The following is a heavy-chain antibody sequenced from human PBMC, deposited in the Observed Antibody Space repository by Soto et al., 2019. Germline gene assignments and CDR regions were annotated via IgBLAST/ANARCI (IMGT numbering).Heavy chain of an antibody. Sequence: SETLSLTCTVSGGSISSSSYYWGWIRQPPGKGLEWIGSIYYSGSTYYNPSLKSRVTISVDTSKNQFSLKLSSVTAADTAVYYCARDPGGYSSSQSYYYYYYGMDVWGQGTTVTVSS. J-gene: IGHJ6*02. D-gene: IGHD6-6*01. CDR2: IYYSGST. V-gene: IGHV4-39*07. CDR1: GGSISSSSYY. CDR3: ARDPGGYSSSQSYYYYYYGMDV.